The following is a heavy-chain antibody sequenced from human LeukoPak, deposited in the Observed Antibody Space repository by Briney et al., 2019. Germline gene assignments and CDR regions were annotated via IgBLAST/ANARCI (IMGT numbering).Heavy chain of an antibody. Sequence: PGGSLRLSCVASGFDFDDQAMHWVRQAPGKGLEWVSGISWNSGRIGYADSVKGRFTISRDNAKNSLYLQMNSLRAEDTALYYCAKGWFGGLPDAFDTWGQGTMVTVSS. J-gene: IGHJ3*02. CDR3: AKGWFGGLPDAFDT. CDR1: GFDFDDQA. V-gene: IGHV3-9*01. CDR2: ISWNSGRI. D-gene: IGHD3-10*01.